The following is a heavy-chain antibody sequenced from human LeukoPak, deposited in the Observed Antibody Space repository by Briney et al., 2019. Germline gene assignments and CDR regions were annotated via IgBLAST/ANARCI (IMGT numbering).Heavy chain of an antibody. J-gene: IGHJ3*02. CDR2: IKQDGSEK. CDR3: AKGKSTSCYHAFDI. V-gene: IGHV3-7*03. Sequence: GGSLRLSCAASGFTFSSYWMSWVRQAPGKGLEWVANIKQDGSEKYYVDSVKGRFTISRDNAKNSLYLQMNSLRVEDTALYYCAKGKSTSCYHAFDIWGQGTRVTVSP. D-gene: IGHD2-2*01. CDR1: GFTFSSYW.